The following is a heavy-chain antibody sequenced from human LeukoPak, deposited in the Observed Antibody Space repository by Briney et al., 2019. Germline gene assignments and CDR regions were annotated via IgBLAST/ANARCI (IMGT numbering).Heavy chain of an antibody. Sequence: SETLSLTCTVSGASVSSSTYYWTWIRQPAGQGLEYIGRIHITGNTNYNPSLKSRVTISVDTSKNQFSLKLSSVTAADTAVYYCASGGIVGASPRYYYYMDVWGKGTTVTVSS. CDR2: IHITGNT. J-gene: IGHJ6*03. V-gene: IGHV4-61*02. CDR1: GASVSSSTYY. CDR3: ASGGIVGASPRYYYYMDV. D-gene: IGHD1-26*01.